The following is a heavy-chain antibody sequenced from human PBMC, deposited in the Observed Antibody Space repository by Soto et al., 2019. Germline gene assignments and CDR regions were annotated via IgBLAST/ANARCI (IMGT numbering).Heavy chain of an antibody. Sequence: ASVKVSCQASGYGFTSYGISWVRQAPGQGLEWMGWISANNGNTNYAQKLQGRVTMTTDTSTSTADMELRSLRSDDTAVYYCARDRGSYALDYWGQGTLVTVSS. V-gene: IGHV1-18*01. CDR3: ARDRGSYALDY. CDR2: ISANNGNT. CDR1: GYGFTSYG. J-gene: IGHJ4*02. D-gene: IGHD1-26*01.